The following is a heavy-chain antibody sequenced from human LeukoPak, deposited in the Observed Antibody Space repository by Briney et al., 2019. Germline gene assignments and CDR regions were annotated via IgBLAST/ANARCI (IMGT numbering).Heavy chain of an antibody. CDR2: ISSSGSTI. CDR3: ARDRGYSYGYSSPQEGWFGP. J-gene: IGHJ5*02. Sequence: GGSLRLSCAASGFTSSDYYMSWIRQAPGKGLEWVSYISSSGSTIYYADSVKGRFTISRDNAKNSLYLQMNSLRAEDTAVYYCARDRGYSYGYSSPQEGWFGPWGQGTLVTVSS. V-gene: IGHV3-11*01. CDR1: GFTSSDYY. D-gene: IGHD5-18*01.